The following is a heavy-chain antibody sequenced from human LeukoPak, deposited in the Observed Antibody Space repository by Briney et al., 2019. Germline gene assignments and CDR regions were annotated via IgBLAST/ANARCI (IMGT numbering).Heavy chain of an antibody. CDR2: ISWNSGSI. CDR3: AKDSSTGGDYVA. V-gene: IGHV3-9*01. CDR1: GFTFVDYA. J-gene: IGHJ4*02. Sequence: GRSLRLSCAASGFTFVDYAMHWVRQAPGKGLEWVSGISWNSGSIGYADSVKGRFTISRDNAKNSLYLQMNSLRAEDTALYYCAKDSSTGGDYVAWGQGTLVTVSS. D-gene: IGHD4-17*01.